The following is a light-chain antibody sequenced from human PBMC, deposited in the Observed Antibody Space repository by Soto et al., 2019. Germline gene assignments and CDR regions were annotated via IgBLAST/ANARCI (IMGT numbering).Light chain of an antibody. CDR3: ASWDDTLTGLL. V-gene: IGLV1-47*01. J-gene: IGLJ2*01. CDR2: RND. Sequence: QSVLTQPPSASGTPGQRVNISCSGSSSNIGSNYVYWYQQLPGTAPKLLIYRNDQRPSGVPDRFSGSKSGTSASLAIIGLLSEDEAHYHCASWDDTLTGLLFGGGTKLPVL. CDR1: SSNIGSNY.